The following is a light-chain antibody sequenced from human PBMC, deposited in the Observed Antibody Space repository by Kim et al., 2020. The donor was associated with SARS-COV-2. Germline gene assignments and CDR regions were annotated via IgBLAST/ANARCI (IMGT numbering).Light chain of an antibody. CDR3: QQRSNWPLT. CDR1: HSVNTY. V-gene: IGKV3-11*01. J-gene: IGKJ4*01. CDR2: DAS. Sequence: LSAGERATLSCRASHSVNTYLAWYQQRPGQSPRLLIFDASNRAPGIPARFSGSGSGTDFTLTISSLEPEDFAIYYCQQRSNWPLTFGGGTKVDIK.